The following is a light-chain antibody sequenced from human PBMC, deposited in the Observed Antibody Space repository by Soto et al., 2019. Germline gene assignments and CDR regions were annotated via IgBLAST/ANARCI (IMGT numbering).Light chain of an antibody. Sequence: ETVMTQSPATLSVSPGERATLSCRASQSVGRNLAWYQQKPGQAPRLLIYDASTRATGIPARFSGSGSGTEFALTISSLQSEDFAVYYCQHYNNWPPWTFGKGTKV. V-gene: IGKV3-15*01. CDR3: QHYNNWPPWT. CDR2: DAS. CDR1: QSVGRN. J-gene: IGKJ1*01.